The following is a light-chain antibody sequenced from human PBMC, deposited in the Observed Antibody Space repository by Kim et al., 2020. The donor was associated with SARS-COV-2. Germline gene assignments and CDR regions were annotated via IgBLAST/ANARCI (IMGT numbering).Light chain of an antibody. CDR1: SSDVGGYNY. Sequence: QSALTQPRSVSGSPGQSVTISSTGTSSDVGGYNYVSWYQQHPGKAPKLMIYDVSKRPSGVPDRFSGSKSGNTASLTISGLQAEDEADYYCSSFANDRTFVFGTGTKVTVL. CDR2: DVS. V-gene: IGLV2-11*01. CDR3: SSFANDRTFV. J-gene: IGLJ1*01.